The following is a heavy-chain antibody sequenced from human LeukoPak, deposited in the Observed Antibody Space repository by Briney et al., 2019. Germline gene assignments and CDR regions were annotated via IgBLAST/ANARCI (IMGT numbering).Heavy chain of an antibody. CDR3: ATAPSSRFLEWLLAFDY. D-gene: IGHD3-3*01. CDR2: IYYSGST. Sequence: SETLSLTCTVSGGSISSYYWSWIRQPPGKGLEWIGYIYYSGSTNYNPSLKSRVTISVDTSKNQFSLKLRSVTAADTAVYYCATAPSSRFLEWLLAFDYWGQGTLVTVSS. V-gene: IGHV4-59*01. CDR1: GGSISSYY. J-gene: IGHJ4*02.